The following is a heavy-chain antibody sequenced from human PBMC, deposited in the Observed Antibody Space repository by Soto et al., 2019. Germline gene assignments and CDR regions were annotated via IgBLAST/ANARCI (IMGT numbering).Heavy chain of an antibody. D-gene: IGHD5-12*01. Sequence: GGSLRLSCAASGFTFSSYAMSWVRQAPGKGLEWVSAISGSGGSTYYADSVKGRFTISRDNSKNTLYLQMNSLRAEDTAVYYCAKDLRDGYNYRGYFDYWGQGTLVTVSS. J-gene: IGHJ4*02. V-gene: IGHV3-23*01. CDR2: ISGSGGST. CDR3: AKDLRDGYNYRGYFDY. CDR1: GFTFSSYA.